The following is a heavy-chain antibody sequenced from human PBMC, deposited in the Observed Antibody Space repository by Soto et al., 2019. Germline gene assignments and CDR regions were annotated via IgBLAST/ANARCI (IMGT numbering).Heavy chain of an antibody. CDR3: ANGPAIVLVPAAMNYYYGMDV. CDR1: GFTFSSYG. V-gene: IGHV3-30*18. Sequence: QVQLVESGGGVVQPGRSLRLSCAASGFTFSSYGMHWVRQAPGKGLEWVAVISYDGSNKHYADSLKGRFTISRDNSKNTLSLQMTSLRADDPAVYYCANGPAIVLVPAAMNYYYGMDVWGQGTTVTVSS. J-gene: IGHJ6*02. CDR2: ISYDGSNK. D-gene: IGHD2-2*01.